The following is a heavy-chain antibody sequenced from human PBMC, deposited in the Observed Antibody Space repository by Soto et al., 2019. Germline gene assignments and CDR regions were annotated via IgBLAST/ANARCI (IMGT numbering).Heavy chain of an antibody. CDR1: GFTFSSYG. D-gene: IGHD3-22*01. CDR3: ARPSYYDSMMTGGY. CDR2: IWYDGSNK. V-gene: IGHV3-33*01. Sequence: GGSLRLSCAASGFTFSSYGMHWVRQAPGKGLEWVAVIWYDGSNKYYADSVKGRFTISRDNSKNTLYLQMNSLRAEDTAVYYCARPSYYDSMMTGGYWGQGTLVTVSS. J-gene: IGHJ4*02.